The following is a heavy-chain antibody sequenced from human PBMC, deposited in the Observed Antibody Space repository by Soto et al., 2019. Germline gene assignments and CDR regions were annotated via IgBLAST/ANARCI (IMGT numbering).Heavy chain of an antibody. Sequence: SHTVPLSGESPGGSVSSTRASSNYIKKSPSRGLEWLGRTYYRSKWYNDYAVSVKSRITINPDTSKNQFSLQLNSVTPEDTAVYYCAKGAGSWVNDAFDIWGQGTMVTVSS. D-gene: IGHD1-26*01. J-gene: IGHJ3*02. CDR3: AKGAGSWVNDAFDI. CDR2: TYYRSKWYN. CDR1: GGSVSSTRAS. V-gene: IGHV6-1*01.